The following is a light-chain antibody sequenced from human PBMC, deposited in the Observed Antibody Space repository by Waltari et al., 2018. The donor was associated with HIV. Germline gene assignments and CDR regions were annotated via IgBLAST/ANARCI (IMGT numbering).Light chain of an antibody. Sequence: SYELTQPPSVSVSPGQTASITCSGDKLGDKYAYWYQQKPGQSPVLVIYVDTKRPSGIPERFFGSNSGNTATLTISGTQAMDEADYYCQAWDSNTGVFGGGTKLTVL. CDR3: QAWDSNTGV. J-gene: IGLJ2*01. CDR1: KLGDKY. V-gene: IGLV3-1*01. CDR2: VDT.